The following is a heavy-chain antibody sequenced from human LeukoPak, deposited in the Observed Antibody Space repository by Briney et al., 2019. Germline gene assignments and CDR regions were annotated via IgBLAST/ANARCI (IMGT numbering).Heavy chain of an antibody. V-gene: IGHV4-34*01. CDR1: GGSFSGYY. CDR3: ARAVLLWFGELYYFDY. CDR2: INHSGST. J-gene: IGHJ4*02. Sequence: SETLSLTCAVYGGSFSGYYWSWIRQPPGKGLEWIGEINHSGSTNYNPSLKNRVTISVDTSKNQFSLKLSSVTAADTAVYYCARAVLLWFGELYYFDYWGQGTLVTVSS. D-gene: IGHD3-10*01.